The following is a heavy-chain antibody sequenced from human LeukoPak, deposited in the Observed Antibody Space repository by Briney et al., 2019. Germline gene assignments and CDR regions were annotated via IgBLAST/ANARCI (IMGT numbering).Heavy chain of an antibody. CDR2: IWYEGSSK. D-gene: IGHD3-22*01. CDR3: AKGRASYYGSSVYRYFDL. V-gene: IGHV3-30*02. J-gene: IGHJ2*01. Sequence: PGGSLILSCAASGFTFSSYGMHWVRQAPGKGLEWVAFIWYEGSSKYYADSVKGRFTISRDNSKNTVYLQMNSLRTEDTAVYYCAKGRASYYGSSVYRYFDLWGRGTLVTVSS. CDR1: GFTFSSYG.